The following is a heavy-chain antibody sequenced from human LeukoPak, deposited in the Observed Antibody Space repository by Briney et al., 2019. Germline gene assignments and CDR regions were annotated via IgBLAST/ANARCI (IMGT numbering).Heavy chain of an antibody. D-gene: IGHD5-12*01. J-gene: IGHJ4*02. CDR2: IYHSGST. CDR1: GGSISSSNW. V-gene: IGHV4-4*02. Sequence: SGTLSLTCAVSGGSISSSNWWSWVRPPPGKGLEWIGEIYHSGSTYYNPSLKSRVTISVDTSKNQFSLKLSSVTAADTAVYYCARAAEVWWLRDYWGQGTLVTVSS. CDR3: ARAAEVWWLRDY.